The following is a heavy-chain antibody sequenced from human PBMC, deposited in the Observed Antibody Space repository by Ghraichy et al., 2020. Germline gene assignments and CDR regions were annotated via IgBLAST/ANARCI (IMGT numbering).Heavy chain of an antibody. CDR2: ISTYNGNT. D-gene: IGHD2-21*02. Sequence: ASVKVSCKASGYTFTTYTISWVRQAPGQGLKCMGWISTYNGNTNYAQKLQGRVTMTTDTSTSTAYMELRSLRSDDTAVYYCARGRVVTTDYWGQGTLVTVSS. V-gene: IGHV1-18*01. J-gene: IGHJ4*02. CDR1: GYTFTTYT. CDR3: ARGRVVTTDY.